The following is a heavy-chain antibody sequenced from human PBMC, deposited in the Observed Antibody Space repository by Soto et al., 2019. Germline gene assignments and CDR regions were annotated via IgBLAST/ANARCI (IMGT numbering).Heavy chain of an antibody. CDR1: GGSISSGDYY. J-gene: IGHJ6*02. D-gene: IGHD6-25*01. CDR3: ARAKRDYGMDV. V-gene: IGHV4-30-4*01. Sequence: SETLSLTCTVSGGSISSGDYYWSWIRQPPGKGLEWIGYIYYSGSTYYNPSLKSRVTMSVDTSKNQFSLKLSSVTAADTAVYYCARAKRDYGMDVWGQGTTVTVS. CDR2: IYYSGST.